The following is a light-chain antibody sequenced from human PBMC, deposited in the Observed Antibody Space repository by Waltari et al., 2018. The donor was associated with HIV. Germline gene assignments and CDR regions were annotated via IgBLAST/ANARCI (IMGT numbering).Light chain of an antibody. CDR3: CSYAGSGTFVV. V-gene: IGLV2-23*02. CDR2: DVN. CDR1: WSDIGSYDL. Sequence: QSALTQPASVSGSPGQSITLSSSGTWSDIGSYDLVSWYQHFPGKAPKRILYDVNERPSGVSPRYSGSKSGNTASLVISGLQSEDEADYYCCSYAGSGTFVVFGGGTRLTV. J-gene: IGLJ3*02.